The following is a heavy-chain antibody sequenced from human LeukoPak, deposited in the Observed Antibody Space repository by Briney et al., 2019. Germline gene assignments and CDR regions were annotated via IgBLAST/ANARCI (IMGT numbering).Heavy chain of an antibody. J-gene: IGHJ4*02. CDR1: GFTFRSYG. V-gene: IGHV3-21*01. Sequence: SGGSLRLSCVASGFTFRSYGMNWVRQAPGKGLEWVSTMSSDSSDKYYADSVKGRFTISRDNTKKSVYLQMNSLRAEDTAVYYCTRERKYDSNFDYWGQGTLVTVSS. D-gene: IGHD1-1*01. CDR3: TRERKYDSNFDY. CDR2: MSSDSSDK.